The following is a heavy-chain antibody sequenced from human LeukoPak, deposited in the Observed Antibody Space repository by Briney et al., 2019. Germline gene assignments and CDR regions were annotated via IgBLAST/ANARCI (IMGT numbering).Heavy chain of an antibody. CDR2: VSSSSSYI. V-gene: IGHV3-21*04. J-gene: IGHJ4*02. D-gene: IGHD3-22*01. CDR3: AIKNYYDSSGYYWSSPQTVVDY. CDR1: GFTFSSYS. Sequence: GGSLRLSCAASGFTFSSYSMNWVRQAPGKGLEWVSSVSSSSSYIYYADSVKGRFTISRDYAKNSLYLQMNSLRAEDTAVYYCAIKNYYDSSGYYWSSPQTVVDYCGQATLVTASS.